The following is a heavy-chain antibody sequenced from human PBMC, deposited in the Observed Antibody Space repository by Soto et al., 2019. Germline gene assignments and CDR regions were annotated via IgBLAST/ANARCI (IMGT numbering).Heavy chain of an antibody. V-gene: IGHV4-30-2*01. CDR3: ARAPVVVPAANDY. CDR2: IYHSGST. Sequence: PSETLSLTCAVSGGSISSGGYSWSWIRQPPGKGLEWIGYIYHSGSTYYNPSLKSRVTISVDTSKNQFSLKLSSVTAADTAVYYCARAPVVVPAANDYWGQGTLVTVSS. CDR1: GGSISSGGYS. J-gene: IGHJ4*02. D-gene: IGHD2-2*01.